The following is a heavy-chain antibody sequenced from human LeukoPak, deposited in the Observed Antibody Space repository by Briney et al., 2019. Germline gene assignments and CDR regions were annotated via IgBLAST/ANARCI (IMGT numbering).Heavy chain of an antibody. CDR3: AKRRDLTVVTPVGY. J-gene: IGHJ4*02. V-gene: IGHV3-23*01. CDR1: GFTFSSYG. Sequence: GGTLRLSCAASGFTFSSYGMSWVRQAPGKGLEWVSAISGSGGSTYYADSVKGRFTISRDNSKNTLYLQMNSLRAEDTAVYYCAKRRDLTVVTPVGYWGQGTLVTVSS. CDR2: ISGSGGST. D-gene: IGHD4-23*01.